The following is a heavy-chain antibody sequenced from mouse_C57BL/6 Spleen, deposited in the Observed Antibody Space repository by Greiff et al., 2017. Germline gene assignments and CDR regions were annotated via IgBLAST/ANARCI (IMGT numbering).Heavy chain of an antibody. Sequence: QVQLQQPGAELVRPGSSVKLSCTASGYTFTSYWMHWVKQRPIQGLEWIGNIDPSDSETHYNQKFKYKATLTFDKSSMTPYMQRSSLTSEDSAVYYCARWYDYDGAWFAYWGQGTLVTVSA. CDR3: ARWYDYDGAWFAY. CDR1: GYTFTSYW. V-gene: IGHV1-52*01. D-gene: IGHD2-4*01. J-gene: IGHJ3*01. CDR2: IDPSDSET.